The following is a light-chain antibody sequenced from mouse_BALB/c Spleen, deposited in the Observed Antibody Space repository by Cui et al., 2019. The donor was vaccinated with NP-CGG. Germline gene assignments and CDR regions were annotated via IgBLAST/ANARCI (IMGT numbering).Light chain of an antibody. CDR2: GTN. CDR3: ALWYSNHWV. V-gene: IGLV1*01. Sequence: QAFVTQEFALTTSPGETVTLTCRSSTGTVTTSDYANWVQEKPDHLFPGLIGGTNDRAPGVAARFSGSLIGDKAALTITRAQTEDEAIYFCALWYSNHWVFGGGTKLTVL. CDR1: TGTVTTSDY. J-gene: IGLJ1*01.